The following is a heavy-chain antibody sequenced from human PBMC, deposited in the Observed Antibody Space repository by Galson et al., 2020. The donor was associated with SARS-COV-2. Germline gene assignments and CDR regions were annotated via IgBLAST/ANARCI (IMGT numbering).Heavy chain of an antibody. J-gene: IGHJ6*02. CDR2: ISAYNGNT. D-gene: IGHD3-22*01. CDR3: ARPQNSYESSGDSAGGYYFYGMGV. V-gene: IGHV1-18*01. Sequence: ASVQVSCKASGYTFTSYGISWLRQAPGQRLERMGWISAYNGNTNYAQKLQGRVTMTTDTSTSTAHMELRSLRSDDTAVYDCARPQNSYESSGDSAGGYYFYGMGVGGQGPPVTVTS. CDR1: GYTFTSYG.